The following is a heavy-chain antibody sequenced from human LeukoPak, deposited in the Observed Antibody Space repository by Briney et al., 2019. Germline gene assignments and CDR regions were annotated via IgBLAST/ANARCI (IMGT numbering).Heavy chain of an antibody. CDR3: TKKRLNRLGFYYGIDV. J-gene: IGHJ6*02. V-gene: IGHV3-30*18. Sequence: PGRSLRLSCAPSGFTFSRHGMHWVRQAPGKGLEWVAIISNDGSRKYYAHSVKGRFTISRDNSKNMLYLQMNSLRAEDTAIYYCTKKRLNRLGFYYGIDVWGQGTTVTVSS. CDR1: GFTFSRHG. CDR2: ISNDGSRK. D-gene: IGHD4-17*01.